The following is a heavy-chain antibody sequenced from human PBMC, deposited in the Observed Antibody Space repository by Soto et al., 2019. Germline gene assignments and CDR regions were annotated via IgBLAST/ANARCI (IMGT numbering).Heavy chain of an antibody. CDR2: ISSNGVGT. D-gene: IGHD6-6*01. Sequence: EVQLAESGGGLAQPGGSLRLSCAASGFTLSGYAMDCVRQAPGKGLEYVSGISSNGVGTYYANSVQGRFTISRDNCKNTVYLQMGSLRPEDMAVYYCARRARPDFYYMDVWCKGTTVTVSS. V-gene: IGHV3-64*01. CDR1: GFTLSGYA. J-gene: IGHJ6*03. CDR3: ARRARPDFYYMDV.